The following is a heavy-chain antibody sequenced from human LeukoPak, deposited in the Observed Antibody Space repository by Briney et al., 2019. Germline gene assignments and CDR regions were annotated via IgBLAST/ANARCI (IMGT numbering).Heavy chain of an antibody. Sequence: SETLSLTCTVSGGSISSGSYYWSWIRQPAGKGLEWIGRIYTSGSTNYNPSLKSRVTISVDTSKNQFSLKLSSVTAADTAVYYCAREEWGYDYDYWGQGTLVTVSS. CDR2: IYTSGST. V-gene: IGHV4-61*02. D-gene: IGHD5-12*01. J-gene: IGHJ4*02. CDR3: AREEWGYDYDY. CDR1: GGSISSGSYY.